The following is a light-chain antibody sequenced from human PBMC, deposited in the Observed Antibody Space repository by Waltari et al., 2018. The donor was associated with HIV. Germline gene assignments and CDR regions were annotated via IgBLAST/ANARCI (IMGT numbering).Light chain of an antibody. J-gene: IGLJ2*01. CDR2: RNN. CDR3: AAWDDSLSGLVV. V-gene: IGLV1-47*01. CDR1: SSNIGSNY. Sequence: QSVLTQPPSASGTPGQRVTISCSGSSSNIGSNYVYWYQQPPGTAPKPLIYRNNQRPSGVPDRFSGSKSGTSASLAISGLRSEDEADYYCAAWDDSLSGLVVFGGGTKLTVL.